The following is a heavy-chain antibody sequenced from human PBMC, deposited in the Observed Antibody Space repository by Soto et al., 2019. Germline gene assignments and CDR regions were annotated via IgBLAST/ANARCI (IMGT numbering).Heavy chain of an antibody. CDR3: AREAISSDYFDY. Sequence: EVQLVETGGGLIQPGGSLRLSCAASGFTVSRNYVSWVRQAPGQGLEWVSFIYSGGRTYYADSVKGRFTISRDNSKNTLYLQMNSLRAEETSVYYCAREAISSDYFDYWGQGTLVIVSS. D-gene: IGHD3-22*01. CDR2: IYSGGRT. J-gene: IGHJ4*02. V-gene: IGHV3-53*02. CDR1: GFTVSRNY.